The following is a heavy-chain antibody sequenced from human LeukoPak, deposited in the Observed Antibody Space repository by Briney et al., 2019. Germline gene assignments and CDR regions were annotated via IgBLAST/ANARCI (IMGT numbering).Heavy chain of an antibody. Sequence: GGSLRLSCAASGFTFSSYAMSWVRQAPGKGLEWVSAISGSGGSTYYADSVKGRFTISRDNSKNTLYLQMNSLRAEDTAVYYCAKAWRDYVWGSYPWAFDYWGQGTLVTVSS. V-gene: IGHV3-23*01. J-gene: IGHJ4*02. D-gene: IGHD3-16*02. CDR3: AKAWRDYVWGSYPWAFDY. CDR2: ISGSGGST. CDR1: GFTFSSYA.